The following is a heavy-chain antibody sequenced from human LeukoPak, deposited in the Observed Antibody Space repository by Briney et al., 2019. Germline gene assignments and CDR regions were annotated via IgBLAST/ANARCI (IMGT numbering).Heavy chain of an antibody. Sequence: QPGGSLRLSCAASGFTFSSYGMHWVRQAPGKGLEWVAVIWYDGSNKYYADSVKGRFTISRDNSKNTLYLQMNSLRAEDTALYYCARDLQLGYCSGGSCYSTGGNYFDYWGQGTLVTVSS. CDR1: GFTFSSYG. CDR3: ARDLQLGYCSGGSCYSTGGNYFDY. V-gene: IGHV3-33*01. CDR2: IWYDGSNK. J-gene: IGHJ4*02. D-gene: IGHD2-15*01.